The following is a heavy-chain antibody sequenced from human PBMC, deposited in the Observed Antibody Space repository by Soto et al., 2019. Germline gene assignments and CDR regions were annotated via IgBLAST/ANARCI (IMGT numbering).Heavy chain of an antibody. Sequence: SETLSLTCTVSGGSISSYYWSWIRQPPGKGLEWIGYIYYSGSTNYNPSLKSPVTISVDTSKNQFSLKLSSVTAADTAVYYCARGGSYSRWSLAFDPWGQGTLVTVSS. CDR3: ARGGSYSRWSLAFDP. CDR1: GGSISSYY. J-gene: IGHJ5*02. V-gene: IGHV4-59*01. CDR2: IYYSGST. D-gene: IGHD6-6*01.